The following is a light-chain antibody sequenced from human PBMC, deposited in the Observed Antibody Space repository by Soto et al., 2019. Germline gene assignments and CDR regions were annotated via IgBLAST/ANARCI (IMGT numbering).Light chain of an antibody. CDR2: DAS. V-gene: IGKV1-5*01. J-gene: IGKJ4*01. CDR1: QSISSW. Sequence: DIKMTQFPSTLSASVGDRVTITCRPSQSISSWLAWYQQKLGRAPRLLIYDASSLESGVPSRFSGSGYGTEFTLTISSLQPDDFATYYCQQYNTYSSLTFGGGTKVDIK. CDR3: QQYNTYSSLT.